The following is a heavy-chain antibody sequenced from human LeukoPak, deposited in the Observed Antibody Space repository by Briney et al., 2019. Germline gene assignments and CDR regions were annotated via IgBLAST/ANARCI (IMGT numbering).Heavy chain of an antibody. CDR2: ISGSGTNT. CDR1: GFTFSNYA. CDR3: AKGMGGGSFDF. D-gene: IGHD1-26*01. V-gene: IGHV3-23*01. Sequence: AGGSLRLSCAASGFTFSNYAMTWVRQAPGKGLEWVSVISGSGTNTYYADSVKGRFTISRDNSKNTLYLQMNSLRADDTAIYYCAKGMGGGSFDFWGQGTLVTVSS. J-gene: IGHJ4*02.